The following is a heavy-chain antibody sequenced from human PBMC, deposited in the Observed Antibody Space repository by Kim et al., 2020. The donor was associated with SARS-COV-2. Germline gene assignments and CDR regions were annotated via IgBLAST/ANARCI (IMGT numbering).Heavy chain of an antibody. CDR2: INEDEYEK. V-gene: IGHV3-7*05. CDR1: GFTFKSYW. CDR3: ARDSGEIVVVPADNHHGWDV. D-gene: IGHD2-2*01. J-gene: IGHJ6*02. Sequence: GGSLRLSCAASGFTFKSYWMTWVRQAPGKGLEWVASINEDEYEKYYVESVKGRFTISRDNAKNSLFLQMNGLRVEDTAVYYCARDSGEIVVVPADNHHGWDVWGQGTTVTVSS.